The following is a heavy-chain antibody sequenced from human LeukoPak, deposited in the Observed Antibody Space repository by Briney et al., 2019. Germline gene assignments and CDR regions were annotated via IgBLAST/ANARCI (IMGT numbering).Heavy chain of an antibody. J-gene: IGHJ3*02. V-gene: IGHV3-64*01. CDR2: ISRNGDNT. CDR3: ARRGGSTNYDAFDI. Sequence: GGSLRLSCAASGFTFSSYAMHWVRQAPGKGLEYVSAISRNGDNTYYANSVKGRFTISRDNSKNTLYLQMGSLRAEDMAVYYCARRGGSTNYDAFDIWGQGTMVTVSS. CDR1: GFTFSSYA. D-gene: IGHD2-2*01.